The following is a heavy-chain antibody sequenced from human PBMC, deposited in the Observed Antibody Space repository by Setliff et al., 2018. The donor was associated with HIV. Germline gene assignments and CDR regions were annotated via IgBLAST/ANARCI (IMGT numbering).Heavy chain of an antibody. CDR3: ARRGRIAVAGGFDY. CDR2: IYYSGST. D-gene: IGHD6-19*01. Sequence: SETLSLTCTVSGGSISSSSYYWGWIRQPPGKGLEWIGSIYYSGSTYYNPSLKSRVTISVDTSKNQFSLKLSSVTAADAAVYYCARRGRIAVAGGFDYWGQGTLVTVSS. CDR1: GGSISSSSYY. J-gene: IGHJ4*02. V-gene: IGHV4-39*01.